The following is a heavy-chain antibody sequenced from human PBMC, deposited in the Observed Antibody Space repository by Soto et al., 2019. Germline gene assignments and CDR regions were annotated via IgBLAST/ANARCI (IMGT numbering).Heavy chain of an antibody. CDR2: ISSSSSYI. J-gene: IGHJ6*02. CDR1: GFTFSSYS. D-gene: IGHD2-15*01. Sequence: PGGSLRLSCAASGFTFSSYSMNWVRQAPGKGLEWVSSISSSSSYIYYADSVKGRFTISRDNAKNSLYLQMNSLRAEDTAVYYGAKGSCYYFWGYYYYGMDVWGQGTTVTVSS. CDR3: AKGSCYYFWGYYYYGMDV. V-gene: IGHV3-21*01.